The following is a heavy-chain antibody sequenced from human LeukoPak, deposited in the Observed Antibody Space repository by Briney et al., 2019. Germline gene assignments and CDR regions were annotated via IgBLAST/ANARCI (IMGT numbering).Heavy chain of an antibody. CDR1: GYTFTGYY. Sequence: ASVKVSCKASGYTFTGYYMHWVRQAPGQGLEWMGWINPNSGGTNYAQKFQGRVTMTRDTSISTAYMELSRLRSDDTAVYYCARDFRRKSGWYVVGYWGQGTLVTVSS. CDR2: INPNSGGT. D-gene: IGHD6-19*01. CDR3: ARDFRRKSGWYVVGY. V-gene: IGHV1-2*02. J-gene: IGHJ4*02.